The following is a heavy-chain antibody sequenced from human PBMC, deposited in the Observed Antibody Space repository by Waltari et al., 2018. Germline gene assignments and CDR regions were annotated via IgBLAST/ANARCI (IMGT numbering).Heavy chain of an antibody. Sequence: QVQLVQSGAEVKKPGASVKVSCKASGYTFTGYYMPWVRQAPGQGLEWMGWINPNSGGTNYAQKFQGRVTMTRDTSISTAYMELSRLRSDDTAVYYCARDQGYYYDSSGYSAPGYWGQGTLVTVSS. J-gene: IGHJ4*02. V-gene: IGHV1-2*02. CDR3: ARDQGYYYDSSGYSAPGY. CDR2: INPNSGGT. D-gene: IGHD3-22*01. CDR1: GYTFTGYY.